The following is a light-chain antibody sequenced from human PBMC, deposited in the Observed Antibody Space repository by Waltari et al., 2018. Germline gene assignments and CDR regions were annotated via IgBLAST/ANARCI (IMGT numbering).Light chain of an antibody. CDR3: QQYYSTPPT. Sequence: DIVMTQSPDSRAVSLGERATINCKSRQSVLYSSNNKNYLAWYQQKPGQPPKLLIYWASTRESGVPDRFSGSGSGTDFTLTISSLQAEDVAVYYCQQYYSTPPTFGQGTKVEIK. CDR1: QSVLYSSNNKNY. J-gene: IGKJ1*01. CDR2: WAS. V-gene: IGKV4-1*01.